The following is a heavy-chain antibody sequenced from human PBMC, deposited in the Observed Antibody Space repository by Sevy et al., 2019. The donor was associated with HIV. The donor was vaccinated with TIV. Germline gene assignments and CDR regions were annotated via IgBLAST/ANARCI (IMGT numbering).Heavy chain of an antibody. CDR1: GFNFNYYW. Sequence: GGSLRLSCAASGFNFNYYWMSWVRQAPGRGLEWVASKRQDGSDRYYLDSVKGRFTISRDAATTSLYLQMNSLRAEDTAVYYCLRGREYLYDNNYYYAYWGQGIMVTVSS. J-gene: IGHJ4*02. CDR2: KRQDGSDR. D-gene: IGHD3-22*01. V-gene: IGHV3-7*01. CDR3: LRGREYLYDNNYYYAY.